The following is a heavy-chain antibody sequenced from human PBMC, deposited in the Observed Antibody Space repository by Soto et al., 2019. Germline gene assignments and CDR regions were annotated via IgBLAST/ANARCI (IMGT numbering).Heavy chain of an antibody. CDR1: GGTFSSYA. CDR3: ARGRLTPYYDSSGYYLDAFDI. J-gene: IGHJ3*02. Sequence: SVKVSCKASGGTFSSYAISWVRQAPGQGLEWMGGIIPIFGTANYAQKFQGRVTITADESTSTAYMELSSLRSEDTAVYYCARGRLTPYYDSSGYYLDAFDIWG. V-gene: IGHV1-69*13. CDR2: IIPIFGTA. D-gene: IGHD3-22*01.